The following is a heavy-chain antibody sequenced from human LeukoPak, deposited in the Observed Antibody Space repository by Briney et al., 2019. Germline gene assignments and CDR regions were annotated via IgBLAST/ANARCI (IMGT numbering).Heavy chain of an antibody. CDR2: INHSGST. J-gene: IGHJ4*02. V-gene: IGHV4-34*01. D-gene: IGHD6-19*01. Sequence: SETLSLTCAVYGGSFSGYYWSWIRQPPGKGLEWIGEINHSGSTNYNPSLKSRVPISVDTSKNQFSLRLSSVTAADTAVYYCASVPVAGTQGYYFDYWGQGTLVTVSS. CDR1: GGSFSGYY. CDR3: ASVPVAGTQGYYFDY.